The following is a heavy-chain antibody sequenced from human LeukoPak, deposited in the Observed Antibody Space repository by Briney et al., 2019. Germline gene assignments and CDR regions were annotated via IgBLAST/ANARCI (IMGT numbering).Heavy chain of an antibody. J-gene: IGHJ4*02. CDR2: ISSSSSPI. D-gene: IGHD3-9*01. Sequence: GGSLRLSCAASGFTFSSYSMSWVRQAPGKGLEWVSYISSSSSPIYHADSVKGRFTISRDNAKNSLYLQMNSLRAEDTAVYYCARDISDYWGQGTLVTVSS. CDR1: GFTFSSYS. V-gene: IGHV3-48*04. CDR3: ARDISDY.